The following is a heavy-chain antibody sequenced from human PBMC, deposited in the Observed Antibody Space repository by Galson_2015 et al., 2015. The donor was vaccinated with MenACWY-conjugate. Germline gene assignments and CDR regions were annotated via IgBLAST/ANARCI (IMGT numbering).Heavy chain of an antibody. J-gene: IGHJ4*02. V-gene: IGHV3-7*03. Sequence: SLRLSCAASGFTFSTSWMTWVRQAPGKELEWVATIKQDGSLTLYAGSVKGRFTISGDNAQSSLHLQMNSLRAEDTAVYYCATVRDVVVVVVAQALDYWGQGTLVTVSS. CDR2: IKQDGSLT. CDR1: GFTFSTSW. CDR3: ATVRDVVVVVVAQALDY. D-gene: IGHD2-15*01.